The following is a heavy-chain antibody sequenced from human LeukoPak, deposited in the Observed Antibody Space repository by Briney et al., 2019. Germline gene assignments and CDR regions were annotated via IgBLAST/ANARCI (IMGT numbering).Heavy chain of an antibody. CDR1: GFTFSSYA. CDR2: INQEGSEK. V-gene: IGHV3-7*01. D-gene: IGHD3-3*01. Sequence: PGGSLRLSCAASGFTFSSYAMSWVRQAPGKGLEWVANINQEGSEKSYVDSVKGRFTVSRDKANNSVHLQMNSLRAEDTAVYYCARISFHYDFWSGSRLFDYWGQGTLVTVSS. CDR3: ARISFHYDFWSGSRLFDY. J-gene: IGHJ4*02.